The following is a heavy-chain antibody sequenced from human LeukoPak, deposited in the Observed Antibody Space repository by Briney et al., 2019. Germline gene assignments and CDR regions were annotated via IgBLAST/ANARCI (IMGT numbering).Heavy chain of an antibody. V-gene: IGHV1-24*01. Sequence: ASVKVSCKVSGYTLTELSMHWVRQAPGKGLEWMGGFDPEDGETIYAQKFQGRVTMTEDTSTDTAYMELSSLRSEDTAVYYCATVWELRGGPDYWGQGTLVTVSS. CDR3: ATVWELRGGPDY. D-gene: IGHD1-26*01. CDR1: GYTLTELS. CDR2: FDPEDGET. J-gene: IGHJ4*02.